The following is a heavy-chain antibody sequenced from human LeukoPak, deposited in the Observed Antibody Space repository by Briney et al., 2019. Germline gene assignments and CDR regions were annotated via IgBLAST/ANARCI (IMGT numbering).Heavy chain of an antibody. CDR1: GGSISSYY. J-gene: IGHJ4*02. D-gene: IGHD3-10*01. CDR2: IYTSGST. CDR3: ARGGYYYGSGSLEFDY. V-gene: IGHV4-4*07. Sequence: PSETLSLTCTVSGGSISSYYWSWIRQPAGKGLEWIGGIYTSGSTNYNPSLKSRVTMSVDTSKNQFSLKLSSVTAADTAVYYCARGGYYYGSGSLEFDYWGQGTLVTVSS.